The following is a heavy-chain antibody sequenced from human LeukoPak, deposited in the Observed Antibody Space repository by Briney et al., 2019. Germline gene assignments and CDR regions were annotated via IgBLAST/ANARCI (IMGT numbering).Heavy chain of an antibody. CDR3: ARGHYDSTPDY. CDR2: IYHSGST. Sequence: PSETLSLTCAVSGGYISSYGYSWSWIRQPPGKGLEWIGYIYHSGSTNYNPSLKSRVTISVDRSKNQFSLKLSSVTAADTAMYYCARGHYDSTPDYWGQGTLVTVSS. V-gene: IGHV4-30-2*01. CDR1: GGYISSYGYS. J-gene: IGHJ4*02. D-gene: IGHD3-22*01.